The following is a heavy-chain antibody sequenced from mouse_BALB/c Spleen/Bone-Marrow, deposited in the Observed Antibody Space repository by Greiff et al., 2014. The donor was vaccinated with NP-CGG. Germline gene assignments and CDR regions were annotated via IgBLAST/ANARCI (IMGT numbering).Heavy chain of an antibody. J-gene: IGHJ4*01. CDR3: ARYYYRTMDY. CDR1: GFNIKDTY. V-gene: IGHV14-3*02. D-gene: IGHD1-1*01. Sequence: EVQLQQSGAELVKPGASVKLSCTASGFNIKDTYMHWVKQRPEQGLEWIGRIDPANGNTKYDPKFQGRATVTADTSSSTAYLQLCSLTSEDTAVYYCARYYYRTMDYWGQGTSVTVSS. CDR2: IDPANGNT.